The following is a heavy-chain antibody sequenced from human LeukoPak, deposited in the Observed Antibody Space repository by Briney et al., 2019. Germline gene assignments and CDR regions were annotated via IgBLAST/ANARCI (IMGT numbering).Heavy chain of an antibody. D-gene: IGHD4-17*01. CDR2: ISSSSSYI. V-gene: IGHV3-21*01. J-gene: IGHJ4*02. Sequence: GGSLRLSCAASGFTFSSYSMNWVRQAPGKGLEWLSSISSSSSYIYYADSVKGRFTISRDNAKNSLYLQMNSLRAEDTAVYYCARESDYGDYFDYWGQGTLVTVSS. CDR3: ARESDYGDYFDY. CDR1: GFTFSSYS.